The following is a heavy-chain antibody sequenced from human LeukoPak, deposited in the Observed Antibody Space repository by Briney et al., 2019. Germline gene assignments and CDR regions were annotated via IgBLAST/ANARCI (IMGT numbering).Heavy chain of an antibody. J-gene: IGHJ3*02. V-gene: IGHV3-66*01. CDR3: ARDPQLLPDVAYCGGDCYPGGGAFDI. CDR2: IYSGGST. CDR1: GFTVSSNY. Sequence: GGSLRLSCAASGFTVSSNYMSWVRQAPGKGLEWVSVIYSGGSTYYADSVKGRFTISRDNSKNTLYLQMSSLRAEDTAVYYCARDPQLLPDVAYCGGDCYPGGGAFDIWGQGTMVTVSS. D-gene: IGHD2-21*02.